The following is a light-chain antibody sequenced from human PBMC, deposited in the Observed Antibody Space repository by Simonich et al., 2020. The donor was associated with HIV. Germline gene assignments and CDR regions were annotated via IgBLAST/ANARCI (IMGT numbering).Light chain of an antibody. CDR3: QQSYSTPWT. V-gene: IGKV1-5*03. CDR1: QSISSW. CDR2: KAS. Sequence: DIQMTQSPSTLSASVGDRVTITCRASQSISSWLAWYQQKPGKAPKLLIYKASSLESGVPSRCSGSGSGTEFTLTISSLQPDDFATYYCQQSYSTPWTFGQGTKVEIK. J-gene: IGKJ1*01.